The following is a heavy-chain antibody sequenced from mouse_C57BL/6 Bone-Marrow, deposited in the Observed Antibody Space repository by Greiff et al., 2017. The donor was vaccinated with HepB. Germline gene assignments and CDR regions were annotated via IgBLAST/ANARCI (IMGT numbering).Heavy chain of an antibody. CDR3: ARKDGNYPYYYAMDY. Sequence: EVQRVESGPELVKPGASVKISCKASGYSFTGYYMNWVKQSPEKSLEWIGEINPSTGGTTYNQKFKAKATLTVDKSSSTAYMQLKSLTSEDSAVYYCARKDGNYPYYYAMDYWGQGTSVTVSS. CDR1: GYSFTGYY. D-gene: IGHD2-1*01. J-gene: IGHJ4*01. CDR2: INPSTGGT. V-gene: IGHV1-42*01.